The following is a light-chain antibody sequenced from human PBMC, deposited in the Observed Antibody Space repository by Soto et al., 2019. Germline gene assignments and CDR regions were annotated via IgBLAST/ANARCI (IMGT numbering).Light chain of an antibody. CDR1: QSVYTY. Sequence: EIVLTQSPVTLSLSPGEIATLSCRASQSVYTYLAWYQQKLGQAPRLLIYDVSHRATGIPARFSGSGSGIDFTLTISSLEAEDFAVYYCQQRSNLPVTFGGGTKVEIK. CDR3: QQRSNLPVT. CDR2: DVS. V-gene: IGKV3-11*01. J-gene: IGKJ4*01.